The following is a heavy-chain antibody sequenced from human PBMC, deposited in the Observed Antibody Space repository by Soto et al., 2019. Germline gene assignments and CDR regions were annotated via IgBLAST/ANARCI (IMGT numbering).Heavy chain of an antibody. CDR1: GFTFSSYA. CDR2: IVSSSSSI. CDR3: ARRSGRITMVRGVRKDYYYVDV. J-gene: IGHJ6*03. Sequence: GSLRLSCAASGFTFSSYAMSWVRQAPGKGLEWVSYIVSSSSSIYYADSVKGRFTISRDNAKNSLYLQMNSLRAEDTAVYYRARRSGRITMVRGVRKDYYYVDVWGKGTTVTVAS. V-gene: IGHV3-48*01. D-gene: IGHD3-10*01.